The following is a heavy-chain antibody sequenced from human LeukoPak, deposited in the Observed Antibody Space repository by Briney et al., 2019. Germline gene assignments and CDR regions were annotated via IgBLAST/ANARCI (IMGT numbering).Heavy chain of an antibody. J-gene: IGHJ4*02. Sequence: PGGSLRLSCTVSGFTVSSNSMSWVRQAPGKGLEWVSFIYSDNTHYSDSVKGRFTISRDNSKNTLYLQMNSLRADDTAVYYCARDGVRDYSNYVADYWGQGTLVTVSS. CDR2: IYSDNT. D-gene: IGHD4-11*01. CDR1: GFTVSSNS. CDR3: ARDGVRDYSNYVADY. V-gene: IGHV3-53*01.